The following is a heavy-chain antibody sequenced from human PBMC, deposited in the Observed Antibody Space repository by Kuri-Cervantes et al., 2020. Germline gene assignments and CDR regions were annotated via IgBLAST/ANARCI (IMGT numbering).Heavy chain of an antibody. CDR3: AKVPVYTAPSIDY. J-gene: IGHJ4*02. V-gene: IGHV3-23*01. CDR2: IRTGGST. CDR1: GFTFVTYT. D-gene: IGHD5-18*01. Sequence: GESLKISCTASGFTFVTYTMSWVRQAPGKGLEWVSSIRTGGSTFYADSVMGRFSISRDDAKNTLFLQMNNLRVEDTAVYYCAKVPVYTAPSIDYWGQGTLVTVSS.